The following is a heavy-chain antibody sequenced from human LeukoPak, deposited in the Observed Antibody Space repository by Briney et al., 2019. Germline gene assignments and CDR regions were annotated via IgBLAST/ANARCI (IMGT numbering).Heavy chain of an antibody. CDR2: IGNKASNYAT. D-gene: IGHD3-3*01. J-gene: IGHJ4*02. CDR3: AGNYDSWTGLNY. V-gene: IGHV3-73*01. CDR1: GFTFSGSA. Sequence: SGGSLKLSCAASGFTFSGSAMHWVRQASGKGLEWVGHIGNKASNYATDYAPSLKGRFTISRDDSKDTAYLQVNSLKPEDTAVYYCAGNYDSWTGLNYWGLGTLVTVSS.